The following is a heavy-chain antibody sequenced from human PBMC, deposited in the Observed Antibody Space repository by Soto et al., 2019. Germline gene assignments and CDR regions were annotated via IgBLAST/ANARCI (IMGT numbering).Heavy chain of an antibody. CDR2: ISGTASRT. Sequence: GGSLRLSCAGSGFTPTTTPLSWVRQTPGKGLEWVTTISGTASRTYYADSVKGRFFISRDNSKNTVTLQMNNLTVDDTAVYYCATSFRYFDNWGQGTRVTVSS. J-gene: IGHJ4*02. CDR1: GFTPTTTP. CDR3: ATSFRYFDN. D-gene: IGHD3-9*01. V-gene: IGHV3-23*01.